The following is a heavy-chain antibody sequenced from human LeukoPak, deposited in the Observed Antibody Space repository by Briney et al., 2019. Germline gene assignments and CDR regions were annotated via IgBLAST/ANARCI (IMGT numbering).Heavy chain of an antibody. J-gene: IGHJ4*02. V-gene: IGHV4-59*01. CDR2: IYYSVST. CDR3: ARGPVGPTIPFDY. Sequence: KPSQTLSLTCTVSGDSNSRYYWSWIRQPPAEGLEWIGYIYYSVSTNYNPSLKSLVTMSVDTSKNQFSLKLSSVPAADTAVYYCARGPVGPTIPFDYEGQGTLVIVS. D-gene: IGHD1-26*01. CDR1: GDSNSRYY.